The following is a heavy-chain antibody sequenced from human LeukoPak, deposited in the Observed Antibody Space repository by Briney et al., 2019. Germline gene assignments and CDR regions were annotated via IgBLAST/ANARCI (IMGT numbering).Heavy chain of an antibody. CDR1: GFTFSSYS. D-gene: IGHD6-19*01. V-gene: IGHV3-48*01. J-gene: IGHJ4*02. Sequence: PGGSLRLSCAASGFTFSSYSMNWVRQAPGKGLEWVSYISSSSTIYYADSVKGRFTISRDNAKNSLYLQMNSLRAEDTAVYYCARFVFISGWYIDYWGQGTLVTVSS. CDR2: ISSSSTI. CDR3: ARFVFISGWYIDY.